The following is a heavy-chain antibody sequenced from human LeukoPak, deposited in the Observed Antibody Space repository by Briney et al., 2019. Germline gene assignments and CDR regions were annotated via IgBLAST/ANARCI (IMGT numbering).Heavy chain of an antibody. J-gene: IGHJ4*02. D-gene: IGHD3-22*01. Sequence: GGSLSLTCTVSGVSISSYANHWSRLAPAQGLDLVAVISYDGSNKYYADSVLGRFTISRVNSKNTLYLQMNSLRAEDTAVYYCARAGLSYDRNGYLDYWGQGTLVTVSS. V-gene: IGHV3-30-3*01. CDR3: ARAGLSYDRNGYLDY. CDR1: GVSISSYA. CDR2: ISYDGSNK.